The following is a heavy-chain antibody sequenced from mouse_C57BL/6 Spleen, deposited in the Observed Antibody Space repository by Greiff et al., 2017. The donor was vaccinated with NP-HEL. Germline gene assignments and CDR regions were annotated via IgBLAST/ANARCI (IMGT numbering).Heavy chain of an antibody. V-gene: IGHV14-4*01. Sequence: EVQLQQSGAELVRPGASVKLSCTASGFNIKDDYMHWVKQRPEQGLEWIGWIDPENGDTEYASKFQGKATITADTSSNTAYLQLSSLTSEDTAVYYCTTRSNDGYWGQGTTLTVSS. CDR2: IDPENGDT. CDR1: GFNIKDDY. J-gene: IGHJ2*01. CDR3: TTRSNDGY. D-gene: IGHD2-3*01.